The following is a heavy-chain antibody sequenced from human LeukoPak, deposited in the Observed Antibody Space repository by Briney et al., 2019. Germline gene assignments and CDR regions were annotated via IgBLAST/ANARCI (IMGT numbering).Heavy chain of an antibody. V-gene: IGHV4-4*02. J-gene: IGHJ4*02. Sequence: SSETLSLTCAVSGVSIGSRNWWSWVRQPPGKGLQWIGEICQSGSSIYNPSLRSRVTMSVDKSKDQLSLKLSSVTAADTAVYYCARGIGAADFWGQGILVTVSS. CDR2: ICQSGSS. CDR3: ARGIGAADF. D-gene: IGHD3-16*01. CDR1: GVSIGSRNW.